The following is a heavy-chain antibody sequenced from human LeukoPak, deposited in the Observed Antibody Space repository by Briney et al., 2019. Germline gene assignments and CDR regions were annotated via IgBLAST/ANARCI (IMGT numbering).Heavy chain of an antibody. D-gene: IGHD1-26*01. V-gene: IGHV3-13*04. CDR3: AKASWELQGTDY. J-gene: IGHJ4*02. CDR1: GFTFSSYD. CDR2: IGTAGDT. Sequence: GGSLRPSCAASGFTFSSYDMHWVRQATGKGLEWVSAIGTAGDTYYPGSVKGRFTISRENAKNSLYLQMNSLRAEDTAVYYCAKASWELQGTDYWGQGTLVTVSS.